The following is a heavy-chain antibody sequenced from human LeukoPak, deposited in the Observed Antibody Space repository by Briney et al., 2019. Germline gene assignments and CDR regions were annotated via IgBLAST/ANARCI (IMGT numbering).Heavy chain of an antibody. CDR1: GGSISSGDYY. D-gene: IGHD7-27*01. V-gene: IGHV4-30-4*08. CDR3: ARDSRTPRTGDYYFDY. CDR2: IYYSGST. Sequence: SQTLSLTCTVSGGSISSGDYYWSWIRQPPGKGLEWIGYIYYSGSTYYNPSLKSRVTISVDTSKNQFSLKLSSVTAADTAVYYCARDSRTPRTGDYYFDYWGQGTLVTVPS. J-gene: IGHJ4*02.